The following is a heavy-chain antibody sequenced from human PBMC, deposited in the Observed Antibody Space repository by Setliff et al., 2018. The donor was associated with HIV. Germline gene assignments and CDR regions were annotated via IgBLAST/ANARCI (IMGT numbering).Heavy chain of an antibody. V-gene: IGHV4-59*01. CDR3: ARATYTTLFGVLMGGGLQY. J-gene: IGHJ4*02. Sequence: LSLTCAVSGGSTNNYYLTWIRQPPGKGLEWIGSVSNGGDTNYNPSLKSRVSLSLDTSKTQFSLKLTSVTAADTAVYYCARATYTTLFGVLMGGGLQYWGPGTLVTVSS. CDR2: VSNGGDT. D-gene: IGHD3-3*01. CDR1: GGSTNNYY.